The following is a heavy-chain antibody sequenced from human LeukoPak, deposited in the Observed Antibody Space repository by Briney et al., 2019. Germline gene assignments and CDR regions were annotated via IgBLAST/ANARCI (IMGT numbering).Heavy chain of an antibody. Sequence: SETLSLTCTVSGGSISSYFWSWSRQPPGKGLEWSGCVYYSGSTNYNPSLRSRVAISVDPYKQQFPLKLSSAPAADTAVYYCARVLDLSKRGLDAFDIWGQGTMVTVSS. CDR1: GGSISSYF. CDR3: ARVLDLSKRGLDAFDI. CDR2: VYYSGST. V-gene: IGHV4-59*01. D-gene: IGHD3-16*01. J-gene: IGHJ3*02.